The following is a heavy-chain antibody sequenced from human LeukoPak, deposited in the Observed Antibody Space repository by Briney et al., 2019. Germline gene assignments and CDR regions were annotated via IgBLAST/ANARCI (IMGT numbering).Heavy chain of an antibody. CDR3: VRDHDWSFDL. CDR1: GFTFTSDA. CDR2: INSDTNIT. Sequence: GGSLSLSCVASGFTFTSDAMNWVRQAPGKGLEWVSHINSDTNITPYTASVSGRFTISRDNAKNSLYLHVNSLRDEDTAVYYCVRDHDWSFDLWGQGALVTVSS. V-gene: IGHV3-48*02. J-gene: IGHJ4*02. D-gene: IGHD1-1*01.